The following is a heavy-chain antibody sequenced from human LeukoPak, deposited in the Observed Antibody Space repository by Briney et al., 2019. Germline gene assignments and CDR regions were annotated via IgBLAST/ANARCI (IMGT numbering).Heavy chain of an antibody. J-gene: IGHJ4*02. V-gene: IGHV3-23*01. Sequence: GGSLRLSCAVSGFIVSSNYMTWVRQAPGKGLEWVSAISGSGGSTYYADSVKGRFTISRDNSKNTLYLQMNSLRAEDTAVYYCAKDGLVWFGELNWGQGTLVTVSS. D-gene: IGHD3-10*01. CDR1: GFIVSSNY. CDR2: ISGSGGST. CDR3: AKDGLVWFGELN.